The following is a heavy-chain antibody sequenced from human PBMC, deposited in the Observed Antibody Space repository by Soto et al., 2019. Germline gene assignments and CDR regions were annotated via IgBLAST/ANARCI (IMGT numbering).Heavy chain of an antibody. D-gene: IGHD6-19*01. CDR1: GFTFSRHG. Sequence: ESGGGAVQPGRSLRLSCAASGFTFSRHGMHWVRQAPGKGLEWVAVIWYDGSDRYYADSVKGRFTISRDNSKNTLYLQMNSLRAEDTAVYYCARDSEGAGYFDYWGQGTLVTVSS. V-gene: IGHV3-33*01. J-gene: IGHJ4*02. CDR2: IWYDGSDR. CDR3: ARDSEGAGYFDY.